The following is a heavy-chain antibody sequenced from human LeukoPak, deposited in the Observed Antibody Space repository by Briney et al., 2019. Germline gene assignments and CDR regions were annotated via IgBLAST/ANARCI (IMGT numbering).Heavy chain of an antibody. CDR3: ARGKKTVNLDY. CDR2: IYYSGST. CDR1: GGSISSYY. J-gene: IGHJ4*02. D-gene: IGHD4-11*01. V-gene: IGHV4-59*08. Sequence: SETLSLTCTVSGGSISSYYWSWTRQPPGKGLEWIGYIYYSGSTNYNPSLKSRVTISVDTSKNQFSLKLSSVTAADTAVYYCARGKKTVNLDYWGQGTLVTVSS.